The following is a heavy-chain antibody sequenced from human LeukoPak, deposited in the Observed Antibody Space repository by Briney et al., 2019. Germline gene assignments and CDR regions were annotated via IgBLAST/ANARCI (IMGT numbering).Heavy chain of an antibody. CDR1: GGSISSYY. J-gene: IGHJ6*03. CDR3: ARLGTDGSGSYWYYYYYMDV. Sequence: SETLSLTCTVSGGSISSYYWSWIRQPPGKGLEWIGYIYYSGSTNYNPSLKSRVTISIDTSKNQFSLKLSSVTAADTAVYYCARLGTDGSGSYWYYYYYMDVWGKGTTVTVSS. CDR2: IYYSGST. D-gene: IGHD3-10*01. V-gene: IGHV4-59*08.